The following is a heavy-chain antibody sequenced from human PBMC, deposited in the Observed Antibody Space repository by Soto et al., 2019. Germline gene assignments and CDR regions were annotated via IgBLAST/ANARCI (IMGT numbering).Heavy chain of an antibody. CDR1: GGSFSGYY. D-gene: IGHD5-18*01. CDR2: INHSGST. J-gene: IGHJ4*02. Sequence: PSATLCITCAVYGGSFSGYYWSWIRQPPGKGLEWIGEINHSGSTNYNPSLKSRVTISVDTSKNQFSLKLSSVTAADTAVYYCARAGYSYGYKFDYWGQGTLVTVSS. CDR3: ARAGYSYGYKFDY. V-gene: IGHV4-34*01.